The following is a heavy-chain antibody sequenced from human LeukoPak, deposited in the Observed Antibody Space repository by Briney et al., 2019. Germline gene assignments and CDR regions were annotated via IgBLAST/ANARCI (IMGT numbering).Heavy chain of an antibody. CDR2: INHSGST. V-gene: IGHV4-34*01. CDR3: ARGQSIVGATGDY. D-gene: IGHD1-26*01. CDR1: GGSFRGYY. Sequence: SETLSLTCAVYGGSFRGYYWSWIRQPPRKGLAWIVEINHSGSTNYNPSLKSRVTMSVDTSKNQFSLKLSSVTAADTAVYYCARGQSIVGATGDYWGQGTLVTVSS. J-gene: IGHJ4*02.